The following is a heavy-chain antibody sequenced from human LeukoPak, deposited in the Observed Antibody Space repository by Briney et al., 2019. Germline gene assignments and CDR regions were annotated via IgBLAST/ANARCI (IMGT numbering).Heavy chain of an antibody. CDR3: ATEGSSPKYFDF. D-gene: IGHD1-26*01. Sequence: GGSLRLSCAASGFTFSDVWMSWVRQAPGMGLEWIGRIRSKTHGGTTDYAAPVKGRFSISRGDSKNTLYLQMDSLKTEDTAVYYCATEGSSPKYFDFWGQGTLVTVSS. CDR2: IRSKTHGGTT. J-gene: IGHJ4*02. V-gene: IGHV3-15*01. CDR1: GFTFSDVW.